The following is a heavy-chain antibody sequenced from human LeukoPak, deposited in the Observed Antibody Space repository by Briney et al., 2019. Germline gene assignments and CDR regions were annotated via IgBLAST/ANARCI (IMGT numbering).Heavy chain of an antibody. J-gene: IGHJ6*02. Sequence: EGSLRLSCAASGFTFSSYDMHWVRQATGKGLEWVSAIGTAGDTYYPGSVKGRFTISRENAKNSLYLQMNSLRAGDTAVYYCARATGYSDYYYYGMDVWGQGTTVTVSS. CDR1: GFTFSSYD. CDR3: ARATGYSDYYYYGMDV. D-gene: IGHD3-9*01. CDR2: IGTAGDT. V-gene: IGHV3-13*01.